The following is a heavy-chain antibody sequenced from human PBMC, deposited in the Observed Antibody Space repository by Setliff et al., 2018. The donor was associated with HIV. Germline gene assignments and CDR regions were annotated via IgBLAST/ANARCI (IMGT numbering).Heavy chain of an antibody. CDR3: ARQNIAARSLDF. V-gene: IGHV4-39*01. CDR1: GASVATSDHY. CDR2: IYFGGSV. D-gene: IGHD6-6*01. J-gene: IGHJ4*02. Sequence: SETLSLTCAISGASVATSDHYWVWTRQPPGKGLEWIGSIYFGGSVFYEPSLKSRVATSVDTSKNQFSLKLTSMTAADSAVYYCARQNIAARSLDFWGRGTLVTVSS.